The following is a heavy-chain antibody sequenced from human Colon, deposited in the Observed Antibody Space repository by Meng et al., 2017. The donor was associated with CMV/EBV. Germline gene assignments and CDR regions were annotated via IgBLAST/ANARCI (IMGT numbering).Heavy chain of an antibody. Sequence: SVKVSCKASGCSFNYSISWVRQAPGLGLEWMGRIIPILDKANYAQKFQGRVTIIADKSTTTAYMELYSLRSEDTAIYYCATEGMPLYSWGQGTLVTVSS. CDR3: ATEGMPLYS. J-gene: IGHJ4*02. D-gene: IGHD2-8*01. CDR2: IIPILDKA. V-gene: IGHV1-69*08. CDR1: GCSFNYS.